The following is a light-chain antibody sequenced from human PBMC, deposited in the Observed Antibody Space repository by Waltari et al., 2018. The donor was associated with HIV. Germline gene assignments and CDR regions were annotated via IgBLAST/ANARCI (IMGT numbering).Light chain of an antibody. CDR2: YKTDSDK. V-gene: IGLV5-45*01. CDR1: SGINVGTKQ. J-gene: IGLJ3*02. Sequence: QAVLTQPASLSASPGASASLTCTLRSGINVGTKQIYWYPQNTGSPPQYLLKYKTDSDKHQGSGVSSRFSGSKEASANAGILLISGLQSEDEADYYCMMWHTSAWVFGRGTKLTVL. CDR3: MMWHTSAWV.